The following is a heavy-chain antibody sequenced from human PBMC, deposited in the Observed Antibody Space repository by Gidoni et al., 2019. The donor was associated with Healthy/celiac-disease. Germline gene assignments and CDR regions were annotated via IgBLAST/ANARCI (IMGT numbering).Heavy chain of an antibody. CDR1: GFTFSSYA. J-gene: IGHJ4*02. Sequence: EVQLLESGGGLEQPGGSLRLSCEASGFTFSSYAMSWVRQAPGKGLEWVSTISGSGTSTYYADSVQGRFTISRDNSKNRLYLQMNSLRAEDTAVYYCAKTSWSIAARPVDYWGQGTLVTVSS. CDR2: ISGSGTST. V-gene: IGHV3-23*01. CDR3: AKTSWSIAARPVDY. D-gene: IGHD6-6*01.